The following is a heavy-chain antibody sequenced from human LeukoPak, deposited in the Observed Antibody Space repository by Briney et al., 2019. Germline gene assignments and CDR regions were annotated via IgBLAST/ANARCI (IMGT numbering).Heavy chain of an antibody. CDR3: AGEDIVATGGYYYYYGMDV. CDR2: INPNSGGT. V-gene: IGHV1-2*02. J-gene: IGHJ6*02. D-gene: IGHD5-12*01. Sequence: ASVKVSCKASGYTFTGYYMHWVRQAPGQGLEWMGWINPNSGGTNYAQKFQGRVTMTRDTSISTAYMELSRLRSDDTAVYYCAGEDIVATGGYYYYYGMDVWGQGTTVTVSS. CDR1: GYTFTGYY.